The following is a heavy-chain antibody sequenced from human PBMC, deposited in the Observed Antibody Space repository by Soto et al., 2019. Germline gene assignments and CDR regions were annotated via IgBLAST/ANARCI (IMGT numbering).Heavy chain of an antibody. D-gene: IGHD1-26*01. V-gene: IGHV4-34*01. CDR3: ARGCGTYYHYGVYF. CDR2: IYYSGST. J-gene: IGHJ6*01. Sequence: SETLSLTCGVYGGPFSDYYWTWIRQPPGKGLEWIGEIYYSGSTNYNPSLKSRVTISVDTSKNQFSLKVSSVTAADTAVYYCARGCGTYYHYGVYFWGQGTTVIVSS. CDR1: GGPFSDYY.